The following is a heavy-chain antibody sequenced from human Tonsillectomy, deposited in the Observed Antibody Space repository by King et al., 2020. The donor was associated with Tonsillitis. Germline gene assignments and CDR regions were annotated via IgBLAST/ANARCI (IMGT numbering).Heavy chain of an antibody. Sequence: VQLVESGGGVVQPGGSLRLSCAVSGFTFSTYGMHWVRQAPGKGLEWVAFIRYDGSNQYYADSVKGRFTISRDNSKNTLYLQMNSLRVEDTAVYYCAKEQYDSSGYYYDFDFWGQGTLVTVSS. CDR3: AKEQYDSSGYYYDFDF. CDR2: IRYDGSNQ. V-gene: IGHV3-30*02. D-gene: IGHD3-22*01. CDR1: GFTFSTYG. J-gene: IGHJ4*02.